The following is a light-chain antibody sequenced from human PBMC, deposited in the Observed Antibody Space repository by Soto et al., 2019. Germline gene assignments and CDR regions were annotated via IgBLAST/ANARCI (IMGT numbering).Light chain of an antibody. CDR1: SSDVGGYNY. V-gene: IGLV2-14*03. CDR2: DAT. J-gene: IGLJ2*01. Sequence: QAVVTQPASVSGSPGQSITISCTGTSSDVGGYNYVSWYQQHPGKAPKLMIYDATHRSSGISDRFSASKSGNTASLTISGLQAEDEADYYCSSYTSSSASVVFGGGTQLTVL. CDR3: SSYTSSSASVV.